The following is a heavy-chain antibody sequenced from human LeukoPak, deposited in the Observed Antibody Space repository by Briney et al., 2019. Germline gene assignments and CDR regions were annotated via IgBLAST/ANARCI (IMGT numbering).Heavy chain of an antibody. CDR3: ASEPSIAARYRAFDI. V-gene: IGHV4-38-2*02. CDR1: GFSITTGYY. Sequence: SETLSLTCSVSGFSITTGYYWAWIRQPPGKGLEWIGCFYHSGSTDYNPSLKSRVTISMDTSKKQFSLKLSSVTAADTAVYYCASEPSIAARYRAFDIWGQGTMVTVSS. J-gene: IGHJ3*02. D-gene: IGHD6-6*01. CDR2: FYHSGST.